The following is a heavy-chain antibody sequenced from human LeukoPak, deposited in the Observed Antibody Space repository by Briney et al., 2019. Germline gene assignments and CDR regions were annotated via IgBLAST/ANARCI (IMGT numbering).Heavy chain of an antibody. CDR1: GGSTNNYY. CDR3: ARVDPDSSSTLEVFDY. CDR2: IYTGGST. D-gene: IGHD6-6*01. Sequence: SETLSLTCTVSGGSTNNYYWTWIRQPAGKGLEWIGSIYTGGSTNYNPSLKSRVTISVDTSKNQFSLKLSSVTAADTAVYYCARVDPDSSSTLEVFDYWGQGTLVTVSS. V-gene: IGHV4-4*07. J-gene: IGHJ4*02.